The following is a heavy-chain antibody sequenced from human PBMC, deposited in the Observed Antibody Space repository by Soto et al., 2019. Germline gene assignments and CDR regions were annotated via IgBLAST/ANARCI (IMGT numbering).Heavy chain of an antibody. CDR2: IYSGGST. CDR1: GFAVSSNY. V-gene: IGHV3-53*01. Sequence: PGGSLRLSCAASGFAVSSNYMSWVRQAPGKGLEWVSVIYSGGSTYYADSVKGRFTISRDNSKNTLYLQMNSLRAEDTAVYYCARHYYDSSGYYSGAFDIWGQGTMVTVSS. D-gene: IGHD3-22*01. J-gene: IGHJ3*02. CDR3: ARHYYDSSGYYSGAFDI.